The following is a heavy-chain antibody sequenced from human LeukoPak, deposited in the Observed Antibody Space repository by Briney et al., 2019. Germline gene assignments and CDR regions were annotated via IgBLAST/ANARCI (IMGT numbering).Heavy chain of an antibody. D-gene: IGHD1-26*01. J-gene: IGHJ4*02. Sequence: GGSLRLSCTASGFTFGDYAMSWVRQAPGKGLEWVGFIRSKAYGGTTEYAASVKDRFTISRDDSKSIAYLQMNSLKTEDTAVYYCTRGGVGATLWGQGTLVTVSS. CDR2: IRSKAYGGTT. CDR1: GFTFGDYA. CDR3: TRGGVGATL. V-gene: IGHV3-49*04.